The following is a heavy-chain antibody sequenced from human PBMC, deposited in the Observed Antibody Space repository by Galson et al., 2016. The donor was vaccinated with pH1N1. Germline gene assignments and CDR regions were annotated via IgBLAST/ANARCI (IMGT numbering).Heavy chain of an antibody. D-gene: IGHD6-19*01. CDR1: GYRFTNYW. Sequence: SGAEVKKPGDSLKISCKGSGYRFTNYWIGWVRQMPGKGLECVGLVYPADSDTRYRPSIQGQVTISVDNSNNTAYLQWSSLKASDTAIYYCERQGGYNSGRGDFGAFDIWGQGTVVTVSS. J-gene: IGHJ3*02. CDR2: VYPADSDT. V-gene: IGHV5-51*01. CDR3: ERQGGYNSGRGDFGAFDI.